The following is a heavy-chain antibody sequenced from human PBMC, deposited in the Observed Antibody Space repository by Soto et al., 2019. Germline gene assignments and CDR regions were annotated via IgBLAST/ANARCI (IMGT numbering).Heavy chain of an antibody. V-gene: IGHV4-39*01. J-gene: IGHJ4*02. CDR1: GGSIGSGSYY. CDR3: ARAPDS. CDR2: MYYSGST. Sequence: QLQLQESGPGLVKPSETLSLTCTVSGGSIGSGSYYWGWIRQPPGKGLEWIGSMYYSGSTYYNPSLKGRVTISVDMSKRQFSLRLSSVTAADTAVYYCARAPDSWGQGTLVTVSS.